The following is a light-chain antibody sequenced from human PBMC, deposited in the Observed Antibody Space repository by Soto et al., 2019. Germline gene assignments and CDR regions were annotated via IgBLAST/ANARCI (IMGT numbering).Light chain of an antibody. V-gene: IGKV4-1*01. CDR3: QQYYITPPT. Sequence: DIVMTQYPDSLAVSLGERATINCRSSQSVFYSYDNKYYLAWYQQRPGQTPKLLIRWASTRETGVPDRFIGSGSGTYFTLTISSLQTEDVAVYSCQQYYITPPTFGGGTKVEIK. CDR2: WAS. CDR1: QSVFYSYDNKYY. J-gene: IGKJ4*01.